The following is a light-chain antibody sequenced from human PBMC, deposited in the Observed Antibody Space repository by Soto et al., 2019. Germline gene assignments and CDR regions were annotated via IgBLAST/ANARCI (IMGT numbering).Light chain of an antibody. CDR1: SSDVGGYNY. V-gene: IGLV2-14*01. CDR2: DVS. Sequence: QSALTQPASVSGSPGQSITISCTGTSSDVGGYNYVSWYQQHPGKAPKLMIYDVSNRPSGVSNRFSGSKSGNTASLTISGLQAEDEAAYYCSSYTGSSTLRVLFGGGTKLTVL. J-gene: IGLJ2*01. CDR3: SSYTGSSTLRVL.